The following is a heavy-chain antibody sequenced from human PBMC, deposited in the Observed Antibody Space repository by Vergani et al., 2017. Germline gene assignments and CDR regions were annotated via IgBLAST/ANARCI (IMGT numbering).Heavy chain of an antibody. CDR1: GFTFDDYT. V-gene: IGHV3-43*01. D-gene: IGHD3-10*01. CDR3: AKWFVSSPDAFDI. Sequence: EVQLVESGGVVVQPGGSLRLSCAASGFTFDDYTMHWVRQAPGKGLEWVSLISWDGGSTYYADSVKGRFTISRDNSKNSLYLQMNSLRAEDTAVYYCAKWFVSSPDAFDIWGQGTMVTVSS. CDR2: ISWDGGST. J-gene: IGHJ3*02.